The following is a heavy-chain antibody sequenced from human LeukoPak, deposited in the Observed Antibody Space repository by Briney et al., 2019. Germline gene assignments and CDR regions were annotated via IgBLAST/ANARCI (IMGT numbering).Heavy chain of an antibody. V-gene: IGHV3-30*04. CDR1: GFTFSSYA. CDR3: AKDRSILAAAVDY. CDR2: ISYDGSNK. J-gene: IGHJ4*02. Sequence: PPGGSLRLSCAASGFTFSSYAMHWVRQAPGKGLEWVAVISYDGSNKYYADSVKGRFTISRDNSKNTLYLQMNSLRAEDTAVYYCAKDRSILAAAVDYWGQGTLVTVSS. D-gene: IGHD6-13*01.